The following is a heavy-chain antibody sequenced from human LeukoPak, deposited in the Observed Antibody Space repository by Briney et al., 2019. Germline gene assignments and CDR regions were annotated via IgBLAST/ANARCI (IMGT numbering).Heavy chain of an antibody. J-gene: IGHJ5*02. V-gene: IGHV1-2*04. D-gene: IGHD2-21*01. CDR2: INPNSGGT. CDR1: GYTFTGYY. CDR3: ARDSVVGLHPGWFDP. Sequence: PVASVKVSCKASGYTFTGYYMHWVRQAPGQGLEWMGWINPNSGGTNYAQKFQGWVTMTRDTSISTAYMELSRLRSDDTAVYYCARDSVVGLHPGWFDPWGQGTLVTVSS.